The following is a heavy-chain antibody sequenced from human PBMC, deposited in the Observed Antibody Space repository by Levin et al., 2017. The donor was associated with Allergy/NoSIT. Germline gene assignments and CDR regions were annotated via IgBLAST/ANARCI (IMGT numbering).Heavy chain of an antibody. Sequence: ASVKVSCKASGNTFTGHYMHWVRQAPGQGLEWMGRINPNSGGTNYAQKFQGRVTMTRDTSISTAYMELSRLRSDDTALYYCAREASGTYLYWYFDLWGRGTLVTVSS. CDR3: AREASGTYLYWYFDL. J-gene: IGHJ2*01. CDR1: GNTFTGHY. D-gene: IGHD3-16*02. CDR2: INPNSGGT. V-gene: IGHV1-2*06.